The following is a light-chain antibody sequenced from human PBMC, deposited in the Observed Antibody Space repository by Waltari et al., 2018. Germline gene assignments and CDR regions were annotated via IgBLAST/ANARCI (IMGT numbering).Light chain of an antibody. CDR3: HSRDSSGDVV. V-gene: IGLV3-19*01. CDR1: SLRTYY. CDR2: GMN. Sequence: SSDLTQDPAVSVALGQTVRITCQGDSLRTYYESWFHQKPGQAPPLVIYGMNNRPSGFPDRCSDSSAGSTASLPIIGVQAEDEVDYYCHSRDSSGDVVIGGGTKLTVV. J-gene: IGLJ2*01.